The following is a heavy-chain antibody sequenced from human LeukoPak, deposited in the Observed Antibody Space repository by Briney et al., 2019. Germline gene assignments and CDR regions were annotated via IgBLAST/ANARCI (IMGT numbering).Heavy chain of an antibody. CDR1: GFTFSSYW. Sequence: GGSLRLSCAASGFTFSSYWMTWVRQAPGKGLEWVANIKQDGSEKYYVDSVKGRSTISRDNAKNSLYLEMNSLRAEDTAVYYCARAPIGRAYAFDIWGQGTMVTVSS. CDR3: ARAPIGRAYAFDI. CDR2: IKQDGSEK. D-gene: IGHD1-26*01. J-gene: IGHJ3*02. V-gene: IGHV3-7*01.